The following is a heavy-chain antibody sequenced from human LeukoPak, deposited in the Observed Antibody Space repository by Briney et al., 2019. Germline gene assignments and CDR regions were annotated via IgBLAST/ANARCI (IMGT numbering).Heavy chain of an antibody. D-gene: IGHD1-26*01. J-gene: IGHJ6*02. Sequence: SETLSLTCTVSGGSISSYYWSWIRQPPGKGLEWIGYIYYSGSTNYNPSLKSRVTISVDTSKNQFSLKLSSVTAADTAVYYCARRSGSYYGYYYYGMDVWGQGTTVTVSS. V-gene: IGHV4-59*08. CDR3: ARRSGSYYGYYYYGMDV. CDR1: GGSISSYY. CDR2: IYYSGST.